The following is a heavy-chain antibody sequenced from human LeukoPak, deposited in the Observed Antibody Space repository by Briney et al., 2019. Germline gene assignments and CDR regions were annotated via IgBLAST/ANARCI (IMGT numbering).Heavy chain of an antibody. J-gene: IGHJ4*02. CDR1: GGTFSSYA. D-gene: IGHD3-10*01. CDR2: IIPILGIA. V-gene: IGHV1-69*04. CDR3: AINPWFGELHYFDY. Sequence: SVKVSCKASGGTFSSYAISWVRQAPGQGLEWMGRIIPILGIANYAQKFQGRVTITADKSTSTAYMELSSLRSEDTAVYYCAINPWFGELHYFDYWGQGTLVTVSS.